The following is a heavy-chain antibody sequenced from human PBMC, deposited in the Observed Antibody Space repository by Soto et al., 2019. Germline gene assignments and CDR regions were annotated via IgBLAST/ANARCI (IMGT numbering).Heavy chain of an antibody. CDR1: GYTLTELS. Sequence: ASVKVSCKVSGYTLTELSMHWVRQAPGKGLEWMGGFDPEDGETIYAQKFQGRVTMTEDTSTDTAYMELRSLRSEDTAVYYCATVGENYGGNPDSPYGTDVWGQGTTVTVSS. CDR2: FDPEDGET. D-gene: IGHD4-17*01. CDR3: ATVGENYGGNPDSPYGTDV. J-gene: IGHJ6*02. V-gene: IGHV1-24*01.